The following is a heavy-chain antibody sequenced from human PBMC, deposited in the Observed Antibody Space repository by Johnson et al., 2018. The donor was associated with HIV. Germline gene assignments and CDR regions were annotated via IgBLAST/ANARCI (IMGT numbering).Heavy chain of an antibody. D-gene: IGHD2-21*02. CDR1: GFTFSSYG. CDR3: AKDWDVVVTADDAFDI. J-gene: IGHJ3*02. V-gene: IGHV3-30*02. CDR2: IRYDGSNK. Sequence: QVQLVESGGGVVQPGGSLRLSCAASGFTFSSYGMHWVRQAPGKGLEWVAFIRYDGSNKYYADSVTGRFTISRDNSKNTLCLQMNSLRAEDTAVYYCAKDWDVVVTADDAFDIWGQGTMVTVSS.